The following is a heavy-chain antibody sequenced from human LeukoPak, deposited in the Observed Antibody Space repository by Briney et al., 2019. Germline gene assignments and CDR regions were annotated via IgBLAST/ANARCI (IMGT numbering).Heavy chain of an antibody. CDR1: GGSISSYY. V-gene: IGHV4-39*01. CDR2: IYYSGST. Sequence: SETLSLTCTFSGGSISSYYWGWIRQPPGKGREWIGSIYYSGSTYYNPSLKSRVTISVDTSKNQFSLKLSSLTAADTAVYYCARQEVVLDVWGKGTTVTISS. J-gene: IGHJ6*04. CDR3: ARQEVVLDV. D-gene: IGHD2-2*01.